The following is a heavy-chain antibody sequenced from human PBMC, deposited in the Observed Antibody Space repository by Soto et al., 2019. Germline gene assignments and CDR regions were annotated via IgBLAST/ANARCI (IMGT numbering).Heavy chain of an antibody. D-gene: IGHD3-10*01. CDR2: IHHAGTT. J-gene: IGHJ6*02. Sequence: QVQLQESGPGLVKPSETLSLTCTVSGVSVTSGNYYWTWIRQPPGKGLEWIAYIHHAGTTNFIPSLKGRNSISIATSQDQISLQLPSVTAADTAVYFCARGGFWGYYDYSGIDVWGRGTTVSISS. V-gene: IGHV4-61*01. CDR1: GVSVTSGNYY. CDR3: ARGGFWGYYDYSGIDV.